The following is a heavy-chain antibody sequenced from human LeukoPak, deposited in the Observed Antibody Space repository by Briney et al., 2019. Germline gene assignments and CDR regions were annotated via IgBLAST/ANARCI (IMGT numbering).Heavy chain of an antibody. D-gene: IGHD3-22*01. CDR2: ISGSGGST. CDR1: GFTFSSYG. CDR3: AKDPHYDSSGYQPYYFDY. J-gene: IGHJ4*02. Sequence: GGSLRLSCAASGFTFSSYGMSWVRQAPGKGLEWVSAISGSGGSTYYADSVKGRFTISRDNSKNTLYLQMNSLRAEDTAVYYCAKDPHYDSSGYQPYYFDYWGQGTLVTVSS. V-gene: IGHV3-23*01.